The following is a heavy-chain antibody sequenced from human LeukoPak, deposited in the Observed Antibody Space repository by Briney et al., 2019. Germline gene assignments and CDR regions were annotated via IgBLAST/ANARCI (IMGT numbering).Heavy chain of an antibody. CDR3: AKEAYDILTGYYSGYFDY. Sequence: AASVKVSCKASGGTFSSYAISWVRQAPGQGLEWMGRIIPILGIANYAQKFQGRVTITADKSTSTAYMELSSLRSEDTAVYYCAKEAYDILTGYYSGYFDYWGQGTLVTVSS. CDR1: GGTFSSYA. CDR2: IIPILGIA. J-gene: IGHJ4*02. D-gene: IGHD3-9*01. V-gene: IGHV1-69*04.